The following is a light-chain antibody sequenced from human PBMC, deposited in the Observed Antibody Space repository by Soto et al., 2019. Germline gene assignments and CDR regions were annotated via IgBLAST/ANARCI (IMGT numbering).Light chain of an antibody. CDR2: VAS. V-gene: IGKV2-28*01. CDR1: QSLLHSNGYTY. CDR3: MQALQTPVH. J-gene: IGKJ2*01. Sequence: DIVMTQSPLSLSVTPGEPASISCRSSQSLLHSNGYTYLDWYLQKPGQSPQLLIYVASSRASGVPDRFSASGSGTDFTLTISRVEAEHVGVYYCMQALQTPVHFGQGTKLEI.